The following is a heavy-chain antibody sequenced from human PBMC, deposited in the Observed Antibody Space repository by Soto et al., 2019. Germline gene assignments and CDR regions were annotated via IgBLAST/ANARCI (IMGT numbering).Heavy chain of an antibody. D-gene: IGHD1-7*01. V-gene: IGHV1-69*02. CDR2: IIPILGIA. CDR3: AKGNWNSPYYYYMDV. CDR1: GGTFSSYT. Sequence: GASVKVSCKASGGTFSSYTISWARQAPGQGLEWMGRIIPILGIANYAQKFQGRVTITADKSTSTAYMELSSLRSEDTAVYYCAKGNWNSPYYYYMDVWGKGTTVTVSS. J-gene: IGHJ6*03.